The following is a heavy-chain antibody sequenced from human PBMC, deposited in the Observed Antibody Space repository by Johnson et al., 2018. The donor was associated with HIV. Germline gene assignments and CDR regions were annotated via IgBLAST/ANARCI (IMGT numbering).Heavy chain of an antibody. CDR1: GFTFSSYW. CDR3: ARLEYSSVSPLLGAFDI. D-gene: IGHD6-6*01. V-gene: IGHV3-7*03. CDR2: IKPDGSEK. J-gene: IGHJ3*02. Sequence: VQLVESGGGLVQPGGSLRLSCAASGFTFSSYWMSWVRQAPGKGLEWVANIKPDGSEKYYVDSVKGRFTISRDNSKNTMYLQMNSLRAEDTALYYCARLEYSSVSPLLGAFDIWGQGTMVTVSS.